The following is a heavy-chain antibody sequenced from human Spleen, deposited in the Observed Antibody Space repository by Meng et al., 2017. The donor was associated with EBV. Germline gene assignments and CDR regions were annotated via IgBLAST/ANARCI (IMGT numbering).Heavy chain of an antibody. J-gene: IGHJ4*02. CDR2: INPHSGDT. D-gene: IGHD5-12*01. CDR3: VRGSGYGGYDFDS. Sequence: VQLLRVGAGVKSPGASGKVSCTASGSTFIGYSVHWVRQAPGQGLEWMGRINPHSGDTIYAHEFQGRVTMTRDTSISTAYMELSRLTSDDTAIYYCVRGSGYGGYDFDSWGQGTLVTVSS. V-gene: IGHV1-2*06. CDR1: GSTFIGYS.